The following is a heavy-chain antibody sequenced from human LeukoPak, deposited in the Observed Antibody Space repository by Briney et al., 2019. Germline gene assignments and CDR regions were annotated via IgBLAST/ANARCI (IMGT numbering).Heavy chain of an antibody. CDR2: INHSGST. J-gene: IGHJ4*02. Sequence: PSETLSLTCAVYGGSFSGYYWSWIRQPPGKGLEWIGEINHSGSTNYNPSLKSRVTISVDTSKNQFSLKLSSVTAADTAVYYCARLQHDYVWGSYRYTGGTYFDYWGQGTLVTVSS. CDR1: GGSFSGYY. V-gene: IGHV4-34*01. D-gene: IGHD3-16*02. CDR3: ARLQHDYVWGSYRYTGGTYFDY.